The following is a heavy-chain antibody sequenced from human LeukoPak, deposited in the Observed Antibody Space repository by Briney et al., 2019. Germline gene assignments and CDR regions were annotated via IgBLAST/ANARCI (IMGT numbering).Heavy chain of an antibody. Sequence: ASVKVSCTASGYTFTGYYMHWVRQAPGQGLEWMGWLNPNSGVTHYAQKFQDRVTMTRDTSFSTAYMELSRLRSDDTAVYYCAREPGDGGYDNFDYWGQGTLVTVSS. CDR2: LNPNSGVT. D-gene: IGHD5-12*01. CDR3: AREPGDGGYDNFDY. V-gene: IGHV1-2*02. CDR1: GYTFTGYY. J-gene: IGHJ4*02.